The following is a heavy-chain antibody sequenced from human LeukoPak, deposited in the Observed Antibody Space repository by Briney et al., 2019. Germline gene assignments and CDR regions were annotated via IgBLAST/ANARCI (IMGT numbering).Heavy chain of an antibody. CDR3: ARDLAYSRLDY. Sequence: GGSLRLSCAASGFTFSNAWMSWVRQAPGKGLEWVGRIKSKTDGGTTDYAAPVKGRFTISRDNAENSLYLQMNSLRVEDTAFYYCARDLAYSRLDYWGQGMLVTVSS. CDR1: GFTFSNAW. V-gene: IGHV3-15*01. J-gene: IGHJ4*02. D-gene: IGHD5-18*01. CDR2: IKSKTDGGTT.